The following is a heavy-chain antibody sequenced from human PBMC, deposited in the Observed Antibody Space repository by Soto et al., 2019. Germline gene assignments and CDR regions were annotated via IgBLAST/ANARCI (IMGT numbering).Heavy chain of an antibody. D-gene: IGHD3-3*01. Sequence: GGSLRLSCAASGFTFSSYEMNWVRQAPGKGLEWVSYISSSGSTIYYADSVKGRFTISRGNAKNSLYLQMNSLRAEDTAVYYCARAPDFRGYDFWSGYYLPYYYYGMDVWGQGTTVTVSS. J-gene: IGHJ6*02. CDR1: GFTFSSYE. CDR2: ISSSGSTI. CDR3: ARAPDFRGYDFWSGYYLPYYYYGMDV. V-gene: IGHV3-48*03.